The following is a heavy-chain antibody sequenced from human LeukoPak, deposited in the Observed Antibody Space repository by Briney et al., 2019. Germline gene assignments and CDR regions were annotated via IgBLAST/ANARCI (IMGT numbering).Heavy chain of an antibody. CDR1: GYTFTSYD. CDR2: MSPNSGNT. V-gene: IGHV1-8*01. Sequence: ASVKVSCKASGYTFTSYDINWVRQATGQGLEWMGWMSPNSGNTGYSQKFQGRVTMTRNTSISTAYMELSSLRSEDTDVYYCARVPTYYDILTGLYYYYYGMDVWGQGTTVTVSS. D-gene: IGHD3-9*01. J-gene: IGHJ6*02. CDR3: ARVPTYYDILTGLYYYYYGMDV.